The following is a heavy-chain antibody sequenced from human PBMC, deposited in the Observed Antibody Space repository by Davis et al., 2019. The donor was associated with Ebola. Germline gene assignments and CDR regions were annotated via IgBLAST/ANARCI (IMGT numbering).Heavy chain of an antibody. CDR2: IYPGDSET. D-gene: IGHD6-19*01. Sequence: GESLKISCKGSGYSFTSYWIGWVRQMPGKGLEWMGIIYPGDSETRYSPSFQGQVTISADKSISTAFLQWSSLKASDTAMYYCARHLGSGHTIGWYTHIDYWGRGTLVTVSS. CDR3: ARHLGSGHTIGWYTHIDY. CDR1: GYSFTSYW. V-gene: IGHV5-51*01. J-gene: IGHJ4*01.